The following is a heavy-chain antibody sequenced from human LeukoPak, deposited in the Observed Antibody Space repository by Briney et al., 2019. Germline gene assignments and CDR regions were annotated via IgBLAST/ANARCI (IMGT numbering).Heavy chain of an antibody. D-gene: IGHD3-22*01. V-gene: IGHV1-2*02. CDR1: GYTFTSYY. CDR3: ARGWAFDFAGYYFALGY. J-gene: IGHJ4*02. CDR2: INPNSGGT. Sequence: ASVKVSCKASGYTFTSYYMHWVRQAPGQGLEWVGWINPNSGGTNYTQKFQGRVTMTRDTSISTAYMELRRLTSDDTAVYYCARGWAFDFAGYYFALGYWGRGTLVPVSS.